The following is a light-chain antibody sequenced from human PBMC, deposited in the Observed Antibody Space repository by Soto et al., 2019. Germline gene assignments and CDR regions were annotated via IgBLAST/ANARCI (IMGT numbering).Light chain of an antibody. V-gene: IGKV2-24*01. CDR3: MQATQYPPYT. J-gene: IGKJ2*01. CDR1: QSLLHSEGNTY. CDR2: KIS. Sequence: DIVLTQTPLSSPVTLGQPASISCRSSQSLLHSEGNTYLSWLQQRPGQPPRLLLYKISNRFSGVPDRFSGSGAGTDFTLKISRVEADDVGVYYCMQATQYPPYTFGQGTKLEI.